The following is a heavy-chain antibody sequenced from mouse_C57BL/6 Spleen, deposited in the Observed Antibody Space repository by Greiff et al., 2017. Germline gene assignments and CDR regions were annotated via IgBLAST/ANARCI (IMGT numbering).Heavy chain of an antibody. J-gene: IGHJ2*01. D-gene: IGHD1-1*01. CDR2: IDPETGGT. Sequence: VQLQESGAELVRPGASVTLSCKASGYTFTDYEMHWVKQTPVHGLEWIGAIDPETGGTAYTQKFKGKAILTADKSTSTAYMELRSLTSEDSAVYYCTRSSITTVVATGDYWGQGTTLTVSS. V-gene: IGHV1-15*01. CDR1: GYTFTDYE. CDR3: TRSSITTVVATGDY.